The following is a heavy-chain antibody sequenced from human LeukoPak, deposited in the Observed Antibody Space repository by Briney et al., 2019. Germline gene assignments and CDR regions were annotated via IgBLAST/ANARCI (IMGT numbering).Heavy chain of an antibody. CDR2: ISAYNGNT. V-gene: IGHV1-18*01. D-gene: IGHD3-22*01. J-gene: IGHJ5*02. CDR1: GYTFTSYG. Sequence: GASVKVSCKASGYTFTSYGISWVRQAPGQGLEWMGWISAYNGNTNYAQKLQGRITMTTDTSTSTAYMELRSLRSDDTAVYYCARELNYYDSSGTNWFDPWGQGTLVTVSS. CDR3: ARELNYYDSSGTNWFDP.